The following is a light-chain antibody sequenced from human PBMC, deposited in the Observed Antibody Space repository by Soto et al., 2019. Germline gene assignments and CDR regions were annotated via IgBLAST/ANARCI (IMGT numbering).Light chain of an antibody. V-gene: IGKV3-15*01. CDR1: QGVTTS. Sequence: EIVLAQSPATLSLSPGARATLSCRAGQGVTTSFAWYQQKSGQSPRLLIYDVSHRATGVPARFSGTGSETDFTLTISGLQSEDSAVYFCQQYNNWPFAFGQGTRLEIK. J-gene: IGKJ5*01. CDR3: QQYNNWPFA. CDR2: DVS.